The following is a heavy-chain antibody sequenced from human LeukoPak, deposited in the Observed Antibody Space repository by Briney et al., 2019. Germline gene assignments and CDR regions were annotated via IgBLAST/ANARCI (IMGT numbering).Heavy chain of an antibody. CDR3: TRGSSWGLDY. V-gene: IGHV4-59*01. CDR2: SYYTGST. D-gene: IGHD6-13*01. Sequence: GSXXXYFWHWIRQTPGKGLEWLGYSYYTGSTHYNPSLKNRVTMSVDTSKNQFSLKLSSVSAADTAIYYCTRGSSWGLDYWGQGTLVTVSS. J-gene: IGHJ4*02. CDR1: GSXXXYF.